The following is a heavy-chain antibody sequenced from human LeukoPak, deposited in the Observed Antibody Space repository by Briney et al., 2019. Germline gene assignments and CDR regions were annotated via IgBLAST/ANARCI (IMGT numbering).Heavy chain of an antibody. V-gene: IGHV1-69*02. CDR1: GGTFSSYT. CDR2: IIPILGIA. J-gene: IGHJ6*03. CDR3: AKGYCSSTSCYGLYYYYYMDV. Sequence: SVKVSCKASGGTFSSYTISWVRQAPGQGLEWMGRIIPILGIANYAQKFQGRVTITADKSTSTAYMELSSLRSEDTAVYYCAKGYCSSTSCYGLYYYYYMDVWGKGTTVTVSS. D-gene: IGHD2-2*01.